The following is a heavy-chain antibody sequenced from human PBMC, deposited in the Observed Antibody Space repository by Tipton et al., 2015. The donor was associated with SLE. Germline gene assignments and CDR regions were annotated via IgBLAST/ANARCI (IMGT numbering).Heavy chain of an antibody. CDR3: ADYSSGG. V-gene: IGHV4-39*07. J-gene: IGHJ4*02. CDR2: IYYSGST. Sequence: TLSLTCTASGGSISSRRYYWGWIRQPPGKGLEWIGSIYYSGSTYYNPSLKSRVTISVDTSKNQFSLKMSSVTAADTAVYYCADYSSGGWGQGTLVTVSS. CDR1: GGSISSRRYY. D-gene: IGHD6-19*01.